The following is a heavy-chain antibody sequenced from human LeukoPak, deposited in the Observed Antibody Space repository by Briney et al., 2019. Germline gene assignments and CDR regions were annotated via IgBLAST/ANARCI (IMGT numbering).Heavy chain of an antibody. CDR2: ISYDGSNK. V-gene: IGHV3-30*18. J-gene: IGHJ4*02. D-gene: IGHD6-19*01. Sequence: GGSLRLSCAASGFTFSSYGMHWVRQAPGKGLEWVAVISYDGSNKYYADSVKGRFTISRDNSKNTLYLQMSSLRAEDTAVYYCAKDFGWGSGWYLVGPYLDYWGQGTLVTVSS. CDR3: AKDFGWGSGWYLVGPYLDY. CDR1: GFTFSSYG.